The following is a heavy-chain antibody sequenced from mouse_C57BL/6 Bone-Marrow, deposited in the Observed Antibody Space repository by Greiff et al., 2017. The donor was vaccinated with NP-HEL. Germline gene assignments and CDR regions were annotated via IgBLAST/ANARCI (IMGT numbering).Heavy chain of an antibody. CDR2: IDPENGDT. CDR3: TTFENSNYAGWFAY. V-gene: IGHV14-4*01. D-gene: IGHD2-5*01. Sequence: VQLKESGAELVRPGASVKLSCTASGFNIKDDYMHWVKQRPEQGLEWIGWIDPENGDTEYASKFQGKATITADTSSNTAYLQLSSLTSEDTAVYYFTTFENSNYAGWFAYWGQGTLVTVSA. J-gene: IGHJ3*01. CDR1: GFNIKDDY.